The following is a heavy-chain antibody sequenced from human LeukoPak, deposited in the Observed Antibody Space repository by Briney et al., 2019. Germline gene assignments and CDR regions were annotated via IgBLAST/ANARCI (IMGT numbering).Heavy chain of an antibody. V-gene: IGHV3-53*04. CDR2: IYSGGST. Sequence: GGSLRLSCAASGFTVSSNYMSWVRQAPGKGLEWVSVIYSGGSTYYADSVKGRFTISRHNSKNTLYLQMNSLRAEDTAVYYCARDRGLTVATNSDYYYGMDVWGQGTTVTVSS. J-gene: IGHJ6*02. D-gene: IGHD5-12*01. CDR1: GFTVSSNY. CDR3: ARDRGLTVATNSDYYYGMDV.